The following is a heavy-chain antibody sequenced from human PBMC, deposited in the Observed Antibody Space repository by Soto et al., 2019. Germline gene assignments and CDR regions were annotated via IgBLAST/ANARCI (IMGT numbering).Heavy chain of an antibody. Sequence: CXASGFTFSSYAMNWVRQAPGKGLEWVSFISSSGSVIYYADSVRGRFTISRDNAKTSLYLQMNSLRDEDTAVYYCATDHYGSNSDALEYWGQGNLVTVSS. CDR2: ISSSGSVI. V-gene: IGHV3-48*02. CDR3: ATDHYGSNSDALEY. D-gene: IGHD4-17*01. J-gene: IGHJ4*02. CDR1: GFTFSSYA.